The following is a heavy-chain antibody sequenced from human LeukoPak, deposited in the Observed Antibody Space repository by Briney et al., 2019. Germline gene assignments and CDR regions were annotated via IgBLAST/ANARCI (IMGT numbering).Heavy chain of an antibody. CDR2: ISAYNGNT. Sequence: ASVKVSCKASGYTFTSYGISWVRQAPGQGLEWMGWISAYNGNTNYAQKLQGRVTMTTDTSTSTAYMELRSVRSDDTAVYYCARTTVTTSRNWFDPWGQGTLVTVSS. CDR3: ARTTVTTSRNWFDP. CDR1: GYTFTSYG. V-gene: IGHV1-18*01. J-gene: IGHJ5*02. D-gene: IGHD4-17*01.